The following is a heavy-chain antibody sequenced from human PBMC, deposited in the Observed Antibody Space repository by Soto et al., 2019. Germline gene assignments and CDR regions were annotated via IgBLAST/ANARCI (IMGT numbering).Heavy chain of an antibody. CDR3: ARDTAAGTNYYYYMDV. Sequence: SETRSLTCTVSGGSISSYYWSWIRQPPGKGLEWIGYIYYSGSTNYNPSLKSRVTISVDTSKNQFSLKLSSVTAADTAVYYCARDTAAGTNYYYYMDVWGKGST. CDR1: GGSISSYY. V-gene: IGHV4-59*01. D-gene: IGHD6-13*01. J-gene: IGHJ6*03. CDR2: IYYSGST.